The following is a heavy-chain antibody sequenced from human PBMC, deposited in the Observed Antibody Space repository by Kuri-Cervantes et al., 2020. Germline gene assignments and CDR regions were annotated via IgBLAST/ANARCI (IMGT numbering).Heavy chain of an antibody. CDR2: ILHAGSNN. V-gene: IGHV3-30*03. Sequence: GESLKSSGEASGFTFSSYNMSWIRQAPGKGLEWVAFILHAGSNNYYADSVKGRFTISRDNAKNSLYLQMNTLRAEDTAVYYCARGRRDGYNYFDLWGRGTLVTVSS. CDR3: ARGRRDGYNYFDL. D-gene: IGHD5-24*01. J-gene: IGHJ2*01. CDR1: GFTFSSYN.